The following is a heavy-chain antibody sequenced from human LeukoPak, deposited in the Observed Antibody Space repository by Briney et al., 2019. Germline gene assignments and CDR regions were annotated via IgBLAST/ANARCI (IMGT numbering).Heavy chain of an antibody. CDR3: ATPGLEMATIDFAFDI. V-gene: IGHV1-24*01. CDR1: GYTLTELS. J-gene: IGHJ3*02. CDR2: FDPEDGET. Sequence: ASVKVSCKVSGYTLTELSMHWVRQAPGKGLEWMGGFDPEDGETIYAQKFQGRVTMTEDTSTDTAYMELSSLRSEDTAVYYCATPGLEMATIDFAFDIWGQGTMVTVSS. D-gene: IGHD5-24*01.